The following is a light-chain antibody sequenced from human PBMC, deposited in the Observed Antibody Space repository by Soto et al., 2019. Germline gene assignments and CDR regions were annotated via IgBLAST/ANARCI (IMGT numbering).Light chain of an antibody. J-gene: IGKJ4*01. CDR2: LGS. CDR1: QSLLHSNEHNY. V-gene: IGKV2-28*01. Sequence: VVLAQSPLSLTVTPGDPASISCRSSQSLLHSNEHNYLDWYLQKPGQSPHLLIYLGSNRASGVPDRFSGSGPGTDFTLKISGLEAEDVGVYYCMQPLQTFGGGTKVDIK. CDR3: MQPLQT.